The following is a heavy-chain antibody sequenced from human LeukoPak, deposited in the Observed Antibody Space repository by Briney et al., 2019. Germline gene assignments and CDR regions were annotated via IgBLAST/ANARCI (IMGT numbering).Heavy chain of an antibody. V-gene: IGHV3-66*01. J-gene: IGHJ4*02. CDR1: GFTVSSNY. Sequence: GGALRLSCAASGFTVSSNYMSWVRKARGKGREWVSDIYTGGDTYSADSVKGRFTISRDNSKNTLYLQMNSLRAEDTAVYYCAKAQELGNHEFFLFDYWGQGTLVTVSS. D-gene: IGHD7-27*01. CDR2: IYTGGDT. CDR3: AKAQELGNHEFFLFDY.